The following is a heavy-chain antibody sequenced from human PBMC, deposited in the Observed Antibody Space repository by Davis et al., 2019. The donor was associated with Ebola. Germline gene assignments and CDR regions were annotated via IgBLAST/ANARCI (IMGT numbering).Heavy chain of an antibody. D-gene: IGHD3-22*01. CDR3: ARIYYDSSAIDY. V-gene: IGHV2-26*01. CDR2: IFSNDEK. J-gene: IGHJ4*02. Sequence: SGPTLVKPTETLTLTCTVSGFSLSNARMGVSWIRQPPGKALEWLAHIFSNDEKSYIISLTSRLTISKDTSKSQVVLTITNMDPVDTATNYCARIYYDSSAIDYWGQGTLVTVSS. CDR1: GFSLSNARMG.